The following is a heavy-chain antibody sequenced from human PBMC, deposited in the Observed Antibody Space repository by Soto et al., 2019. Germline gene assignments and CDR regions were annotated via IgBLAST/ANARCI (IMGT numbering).Heavy chain of an antibody. Sequence: EVQLVESGGGLVKPGGSLRLSCAASGFTFSNAWMSWVRQAPGKGLEWVGRIKSKTDGGTTDYAAPVKGRFTISRDDSKNTLYLQMNSLKTEDTAVYYCNTDLEYYDFWSGYPPFDYWGQGTLVTVSS. CDR2: IKSKTDGGTT. CDR3: NTDLEYYDFWSGYPPFDY. J-gene: IGHJ4*02. CDR1: GFTFSNAW. D-gene: IGHD3-3*01. V-gene: IGHV3-15*01.